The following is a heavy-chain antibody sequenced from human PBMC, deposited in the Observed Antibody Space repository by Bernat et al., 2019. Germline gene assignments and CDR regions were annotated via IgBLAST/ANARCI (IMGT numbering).Heavy chain of an antibody. CDR2: INAGNGNT. D-gene: IGHD6-13*01. J-gene: IGHJ4*02. V-gene: IGHV1-3*01. CDR3: ARELAEGTYSSSWYYFDY. CDR1: GYTFTSYA. Sequence: QVQLVQSGAEVKKPGASVKVSCKASGYTFTSYAMHWVRQAPGQRLEWMGWINAGNGNTKYSQKFQGRVTITRDTSASTAYMELSSLRSEDTAVYYCARELAEGTYSSSWYYFDYWGQGTLVTVSS.